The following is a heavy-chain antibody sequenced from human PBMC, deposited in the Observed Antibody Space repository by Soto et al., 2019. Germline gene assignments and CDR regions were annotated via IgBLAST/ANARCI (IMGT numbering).Heavy chain of an antibody. CDR1: GFTFSSYG. D-gene: IGHD3-10*01. J-gene: IGHJ4*02. V-gene: IGHV3-33*01. Sequence: GGSLRLSCAASGFTFSSYGMHWVRQAPGKGLEWVAVIWYDGSNKYYADSVKGRFTISRDNSKDTLWLQMNGLRVEDTAVYFCARDYSGSGSFDYWGQGTLVTVSS. CDR3: ARDYSGSGSFDY. CDR2: IWYDGSNK.